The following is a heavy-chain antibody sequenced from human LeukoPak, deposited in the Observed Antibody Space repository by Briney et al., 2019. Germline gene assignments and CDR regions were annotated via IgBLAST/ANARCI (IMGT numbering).Heavy chain of an antibody. J-gene: IGHJ3*01. CDR1: EFSVGSDY. CDR3: ARDVPVDDVFDL. Sequence: GGSLRLSCAASEFSVGSDYMTWVRQAPGKGLEWVSLIYSGGSTYYADSVKGRFTISRDNSKNTLYLQMNSLRAEDTAVYYCARDVPVDDVFDLWGQGTVVTVSS. CDR2: IYSGGST. V-gene: IGHV3-66*01.